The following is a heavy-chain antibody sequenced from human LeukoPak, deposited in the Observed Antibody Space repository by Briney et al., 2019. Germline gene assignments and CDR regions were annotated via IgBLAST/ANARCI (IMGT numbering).Heavy chain of an antibody. CDR3: AKGVTGVAGRHYFDY. J-gene: IGHJ4*02. CDR1: GFTFSSYA. Sequence: GGSLRLSCAASGFTFSSYAMSWVCQAPGKGLEWVSAISGSGGSTYYADSVKGRFTISRDNSKNTLDLQMNSLRAEDTAVYYCAKGVTGVAGRHYFDYWGQGTLVTVSS. V-gene: IGHV3-23*01. CDR2: ISGSGGST. D-gene: IGHD6-19*01.